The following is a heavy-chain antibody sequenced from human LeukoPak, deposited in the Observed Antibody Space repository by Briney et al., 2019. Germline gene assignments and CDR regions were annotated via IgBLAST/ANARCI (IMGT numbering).Heavy chain of an antibody. CDR3: TTGGVTWHDY. J-gene: IGHJ4*02. V-gene: IGHV3-15*01. D-gene: IGHD2-21*02. Sequence: GGPLSLSCAASGFTFSNAWLSWFRRAPGRGLEGFARIKSKTDGGTTDYAAPVKGRFTISRDDSKNTLYLQMNSLKTEDTAVYYCTTGGVTWHDYWGQGTLVTVSS. CDR1: GFTFSNAW. CDR2: IKSKTDGGTT.